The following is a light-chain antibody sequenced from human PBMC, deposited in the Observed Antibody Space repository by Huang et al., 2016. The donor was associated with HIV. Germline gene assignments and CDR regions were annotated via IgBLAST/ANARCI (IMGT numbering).Light chain of an antibody. CDR2: GAS. J-gene: IGKJ2*01. CDR1: QSVSSSY. CDR3: QQYGSSRGT. Sequence: ENVLTQSPGTLSLSPGERATLSCRARQSVSSSYLAWYQQKPGQAPRLLIYGASRRATGIPDRFSGSGSGTDFTLTISRLEPEDFAVFYCQQYGSSRGTFGQGTKLEIK. V-gene: IGKV3-20*01.